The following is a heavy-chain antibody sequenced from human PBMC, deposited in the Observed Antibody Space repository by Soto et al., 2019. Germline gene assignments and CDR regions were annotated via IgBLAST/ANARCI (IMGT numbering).Heavy chain of an antibody. D-gene: IGHD1-26*01. Sequence: PGESLKISCQTAEYTFTNYWICWVRQIPRGGLDWLGLNSPRYFDGSYSPSFEGQVTISADRSTATAFLQWRSLEASDSDLYFSARLVSLLHPIDSWGQGTPVTVSS. J-gene: IGHJ5*01. CDR1: EYTFTNYW. V-gene: IGHV5-51*01. CDR2: NSPRYFDG. CDR3: ARLVSLLHPIDS.